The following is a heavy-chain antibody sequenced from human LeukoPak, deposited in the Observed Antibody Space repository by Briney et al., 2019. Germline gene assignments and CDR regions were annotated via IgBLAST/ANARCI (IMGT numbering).Heavy chain of an antibody. CDR1: GYTFSDYF. CDR2: VTPTNGDT. D-gene: IGHD7-27*01. J-gene: IGHJ5*02. V-gene: IGHV1-2*02. Sequence: ASVKVSCKASGYTFSDYFIQWVRQAPGQGLEWMGWVTPTNGDTTYAQKFQGRVTMTRDAAIHTVYLEVTRLRSDDTAVYYCVRGLNWDHRLAFDPWGQGTLVTVSS. CDR3: VRGLNWDHRLAFDP.